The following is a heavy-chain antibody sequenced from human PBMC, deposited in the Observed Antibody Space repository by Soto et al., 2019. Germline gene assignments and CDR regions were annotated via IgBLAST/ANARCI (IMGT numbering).Heavy chain of an antibody. CDR2: IKSKTDGGTT. D-gene: IGHD3-9*01. J-gene: IGHJ4*02. CDR1: GFTFSNAW. Sequence: EVQLVESGGGLVEPGGSLRLSCEASGFTFSNAWMNWVRQAPGKGLEWVARIKSKTDGGTTDYAAPVKGRFTISRDDSKNTLFLQMNSLKTEDTAVYYCTTSILTGYFRWSIFDYWGQGNLVTVSS. CDR3: TTSILTGYFRWSIFDY. V-gene: IGHV3-15*07.